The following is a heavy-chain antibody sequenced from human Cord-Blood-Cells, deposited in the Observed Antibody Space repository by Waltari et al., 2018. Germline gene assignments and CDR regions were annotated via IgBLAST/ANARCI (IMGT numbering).Heavy chain of an antibody. J-gene: IGHJ6*02. Sequence: QVQLQQWGAGLLKPSETLSLTCPVAGESFSGYYWSWIRPPPGKGLGWIGEINHSGSTNYNPSLKSRVTISVDTSKNQFSLKLSSVTAADTAVYYCARGSVVVPAAIRFHYYYGMDVWGQGTTVTVSS. CDR1: GESFSGYY. CDR2: INHSGST. D-gene: IGHD2-2*02. CDR3: ARGSVVVPAAIRFHYYYGMDV. V-gene: IGHV4-34*01.